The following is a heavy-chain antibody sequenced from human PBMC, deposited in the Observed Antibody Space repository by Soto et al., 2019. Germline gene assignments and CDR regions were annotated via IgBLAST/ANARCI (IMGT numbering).Heavy chain of an antibody. J-gene: IGHJ4*02. Sequence: PGGSLRLSCAASGFTFSSYAMSWVRQAPGKGLEWVSAISGSGGSTYYADSVKGRFTISRDNSKNTLYLQMNSLRAEDTAVYYCAKEGDAMVRGVIIPTTFDYWGQGTLVTVSS. CDR3: AKEGDAMVRGVIIPTTFDY. CDR1: GFTFSSYA. CDR2: ISGSGGST. V-gene: IGHV3-23*01. D-gene: IGHD3-10*01.